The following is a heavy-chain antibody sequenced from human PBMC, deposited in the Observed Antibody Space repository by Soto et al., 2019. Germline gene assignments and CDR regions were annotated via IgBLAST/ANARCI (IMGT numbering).Heavy chain of an antibody. CDR2: INHSGST. CDR3: ARGLLLRYFDWLPYYFDY. V-gene: IGHV4-34*01. Sequence: SETLSLTCAVYGGSFSGYYWSWIRQPPGKGLEWIGEINHSGSTNYNPSLKSRITISVDTSKNQFSLKLSSVTAADTAVYYCARGLLLRYFDWLPYYFDYWGQGTLVTVSS. CDR1: GGSFSGYY. D-gene: IGHD3-9*01. J-gene: IGHJ4*02.